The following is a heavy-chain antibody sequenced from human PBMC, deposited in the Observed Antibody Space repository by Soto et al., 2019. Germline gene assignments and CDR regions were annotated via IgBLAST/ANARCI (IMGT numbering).Heavy chain of an antibody. V-gene: IGHV3-7*05. J-gene: IGHJ3*02. Sequence: EAQLVESGGGLVQPGGSLRLSCEASGFTFGSYWMTWVRQAPGKGLEWVANIKRDGSEKSYLDSVRGRFTISRDNVGNSLSLQMNSLRVEDTALYYCPRDVSPGTSPLYLDAFDIWGQWTMVTVSS. CDR3: PRDVSPGTSPLYLDAFDI. D-gene: IGHD2-8*01. CDR2: IKRDGSEK. CDR1: GFTFGSYW.